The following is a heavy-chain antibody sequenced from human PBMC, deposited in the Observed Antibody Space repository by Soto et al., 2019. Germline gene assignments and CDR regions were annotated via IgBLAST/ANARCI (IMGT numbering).Heavy chain of an antibody. V-gene: IGHV3-33*01. Sequence: QVQLVESGGGVVQPGRSLRLSCVASGFTFSNNGMHWVRQAPGKGLEWVAVIWYDGSVKDYADSVQGRFDISRDNSKSTLYLQMNNLRAEDTAVYYCVRDRIEQGDYVIDYWGQGTLVTVSS. CDR3: VRDRIEQGDYVIDY. J-gene: IGHJ4*02. CDR1: GFTFSNNG. D-gene: IGHD4-17*01. CDR2: IWYDGSVK.